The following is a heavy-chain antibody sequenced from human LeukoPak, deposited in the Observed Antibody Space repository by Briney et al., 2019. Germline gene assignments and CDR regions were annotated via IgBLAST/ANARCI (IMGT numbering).Heavy chain of an antibody. V-gene: IGHV1-18*01. CDR1: GYTFISYG. Sequence: ASVKVSCKASGYTFISYGISRVRQAPGQGLEWMGWISGYNGDTHYAQKLQGRVTMTTDTSTSTAYMELRSLRSDDTAVYYCARGQGLRLWDYWGQGTLVTVSS. J-gene: IGHJ4*02. CDR2: ISGYNGDT. D-gene: IGHD5-12*01. CDR3: ARGQGLRLWDY.